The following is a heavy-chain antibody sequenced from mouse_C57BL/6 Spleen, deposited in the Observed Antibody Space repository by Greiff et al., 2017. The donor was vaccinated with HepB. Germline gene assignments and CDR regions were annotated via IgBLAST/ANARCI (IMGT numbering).Heavy chain of an antibody. CDR1: GYTFTDYN. J-gene: IGHJ4*01. V-gene: IGHV1-18*01. CDR3: ARNLYYAMDY. CDR2: INPNNGGT. Sequence: EVKLLESGPELVKPGASVKIPCKASGYTFTDYNMDWVKQSHGKSLEWIGDINPNNGGTIYNQKFKGKATLTVDTSSSTAYMALRSLTSEDTAVYYCARNLYYAMDYWGQGTSVTVSS.